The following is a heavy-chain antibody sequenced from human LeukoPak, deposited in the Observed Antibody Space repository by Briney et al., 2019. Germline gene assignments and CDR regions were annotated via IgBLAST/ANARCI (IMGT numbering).Heavy chain of an antibody. V-gene: IGHV4-34*01. CDR2: VHHSGIT. Sequence: PSETLSLTCAVYGGSFTADYWTWIRQPPGKGLEWIGEVHHSGITNYKPSLRSRVTISLDTSKNQLSLNLTSVTAADTAVYYCARGLSRGWVDYWGQGTLVTVSS. CDR1: GGSFTADY. D-gene: IGHD6-19*01. CDR3: ARGLSRGWVDY. J-gene: IGHJ4*02.